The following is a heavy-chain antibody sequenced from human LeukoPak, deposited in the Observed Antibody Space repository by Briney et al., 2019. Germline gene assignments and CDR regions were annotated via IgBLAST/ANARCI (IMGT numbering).Heavy chain of an antibody. V-gene: IGHV1-2*04. J-gene: IGHJ6*02. CDR1: GYTFTGYY. CDR3: ARDILGYCSSTSCYTNYYYGMDV. CDR2: INPNSGGT. Sequence: ASVKVSCKASGYTFTGYYMHWVRQAPGQGLEWMGWINPNSGGTNYAQKFQGWVTMTRDTSISTAYMELSRLRSDDTAVYYCARDILGYCSSTSCYTNYYYGMDVWGQGTTVTVSS. D-gene: IGHD2-2*02.